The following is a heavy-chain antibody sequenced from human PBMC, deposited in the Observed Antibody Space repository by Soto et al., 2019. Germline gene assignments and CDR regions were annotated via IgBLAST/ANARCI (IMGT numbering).Heavy chain of an antibody. CDR3: ARDSGYGDYEAFVDV. CDR1: GYTFTSYG. D-gene: IGHD4-17*01. Sequence: ASVKGSCKASGYTFTSYGISWVRQAPGQGLEWMGWISAYNGNTNYAQKLQGRVTMTTDTSTSTAYMELRSLRSDDTAVYYCARDSGYGDYEAFVDVWGQGTTVTVSS. J-gene: IGHJ6*02. V-gene: IGHV1-18*01. CDR2: ISAYNGNT.